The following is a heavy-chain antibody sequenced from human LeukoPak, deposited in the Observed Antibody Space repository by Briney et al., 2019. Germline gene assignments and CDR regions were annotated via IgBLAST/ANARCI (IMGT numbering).Heavy chain of an antibody. D-gene: IGHD1-26*01. J-gene: IGHJ3*02. CDR3: ARGAGAIARAFDI. CDR2: INGNSGDT. Sequence: ASVKVSCKASGYTFTGYYMHWVRQAPGQGLERMGWINGNSGDTNYAQKFQGRVTMTRDTSISTAYLELSGLRSDDTAVYYCARGAGAIARAFDIWGQGTMVTVSS. CDR1: GYTFTGYY. V-gene: IGHV1-2*02.